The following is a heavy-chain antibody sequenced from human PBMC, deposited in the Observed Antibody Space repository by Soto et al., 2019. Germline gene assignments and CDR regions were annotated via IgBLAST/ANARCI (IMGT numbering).Heavy chain of an antibody. CDR3: ARGTGDTPYNWFDP. CDR1: GDSVSSNSAA. Sequence: QSQTLSLTCAISGDSVSSNSAAWNWIRQSPSRGLEWLGRTYYRSKWYNDYAVSVKSRITINPDTSKNQFYLQLNSVTPEDTAVYYCARGTGDTPYNWFDPWGQGTLVTVSS. CDR2: TYYRSKWYN. D-gene: IGHD7-27*01. J-gene: IGHJ5*02. V-gene: IGHV6-1*01.